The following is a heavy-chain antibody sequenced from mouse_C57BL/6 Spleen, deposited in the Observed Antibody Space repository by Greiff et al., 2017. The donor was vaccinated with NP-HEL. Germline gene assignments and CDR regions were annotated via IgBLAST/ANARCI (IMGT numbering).Heavy chain of an antibody. J-gene: IGHJ3*01. CDR2: IDPSDSYT. CDR3: ARSDGYDGFAY. D-gene: IGHD2-2*01. V-gene: IGHV1-69*01. Sequence: QVQLKQPGAELVMPGASVKLSCKASGYTFTSYWMHWVKQRPGQGLEWIGEIDPSDSYTNYNQKFKGKSTLTVDKSSSTAYMQLSSLTSEDSAVYYCARSDGYDGFAYWGQGTLVTVSA. CDR1: GYTFTSYW.